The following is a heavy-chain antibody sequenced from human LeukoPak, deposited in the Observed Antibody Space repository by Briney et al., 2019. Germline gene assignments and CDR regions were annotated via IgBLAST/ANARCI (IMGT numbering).Heavy chain of an antibody. D-gene: IGHD6-19*01. CDR3: AKASRSSGWYWLRPRGDYFDY. Sequence: GGSLRLSCAASGFTFSSYAMSWVRQAPGKGLEWVSATSGSGGSTYYADSVKGRFTISRDNSKNTLYLQMNSLRAEDTAVYYCAKASRSSGWYWLRPRGDYFDYWGQGTLVTVSS. J-gene: IGHJ4*02. CDR2: TSGSGGST. V-gene: IGHV3-23*01. CDR1: GFTFSSYA.